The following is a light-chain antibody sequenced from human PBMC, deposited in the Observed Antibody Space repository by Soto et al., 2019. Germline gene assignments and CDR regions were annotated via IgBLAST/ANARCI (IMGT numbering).Light chain of an antibody. CDR1: QSFSSY. CDR3: QQRTNWPPVIT. Sequence: EIVLTQSPATLSLSPGERATLSCRASQSFSSYLAWYQQKPGQAPRLLIYDASKRATGIPARFSGRGSGTDFTLTISSLEPEAFAVSSCQQRTNWPPVITFGQGKRLEIK. CDR2: DAS. J-gene: IGKJ5*01. V-gene: IGKV3-11*01.